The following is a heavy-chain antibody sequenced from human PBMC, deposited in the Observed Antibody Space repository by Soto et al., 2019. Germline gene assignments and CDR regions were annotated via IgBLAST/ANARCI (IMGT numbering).Heavy chain of an antibody. CDR3: ARSLLPYDTVGYDGLKV. CDR2: IMPIFGTR. J-gene: IGHJ3*01. D-gene: IGHD3-22*01. CDR1: GGTFSNYC. Sequence: EASVKVSCKASGGTFSNYCFNWVRQAPGQGLEWMGRIMPIFGTRNYAQKFQGRVTITADESTSTAYMELSSLTSEDAAVYYCARSLLPYDTVGYDGLKVWGQGTMVTVSS. V-gene: IGHV1-69*13.